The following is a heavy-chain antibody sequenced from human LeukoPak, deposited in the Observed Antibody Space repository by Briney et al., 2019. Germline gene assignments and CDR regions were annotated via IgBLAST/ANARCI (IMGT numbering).Heavy chain of an antibody. Sequence: ASVKVSCKASGYTFTGYYMRWVRQAPGQGLEWMGWINPNSGGTNYAQKFQGRVTMTRDTSISTAYMELSRLRSDDTAVYYCARRVRGSSRSVDAFDIWGQGTMVTVSS. V-gene: IGHV1-2*02. J-gene: IGHJ3*02. D-gene: IGHD6-19*01. CDR2: INPNSGGT. CDR3: ARRVRGSSRSVDAFDI. CDR1: GYTFTGYY.